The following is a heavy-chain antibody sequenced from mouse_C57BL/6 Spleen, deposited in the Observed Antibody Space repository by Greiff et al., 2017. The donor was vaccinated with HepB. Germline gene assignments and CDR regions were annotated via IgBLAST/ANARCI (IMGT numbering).Heavy chain of an antibody. J-gene: IGHJ3*01. V-gene: IGHV1-82*01. CDR3: ALDYYGSSYEAY. D-gene: IGHD1-1*01. Sequence: QVQLQQSGPELVKPGASVKISCKASGYAFSSSWMNWVKQRPGKGLEWIGRIYPGDGDTNYNGKFKGKATLTADKSSSTAYMHLSSLTSEDSAVYVCALDYYGSSYEAYWGQGTLVTVSA. CDR1: GYAFSSSW. CDR2: IYPGDGDT.